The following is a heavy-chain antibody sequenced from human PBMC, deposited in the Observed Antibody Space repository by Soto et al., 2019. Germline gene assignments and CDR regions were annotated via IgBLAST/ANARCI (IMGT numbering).Heavy chain of an antibody. D-gene: IGHD3-22*01. V-gene: IGHV1-69*13. CDR2: IIPIFGTA. J-gene: IGHJ4*02. CDR1: GGTFSSYA. CDR3: ARDRDDSSGYYSRYFDY. Sequence: ASVKVSFKASGGTFSSYAISWVRQAPGQGLEWMGGIIPIFGTANYAQKFQGRVTITADESTSTAYMELSSLRSEDTAVYYCARDRDDSSGYYSRYFDYWGQGTLVTVSS.